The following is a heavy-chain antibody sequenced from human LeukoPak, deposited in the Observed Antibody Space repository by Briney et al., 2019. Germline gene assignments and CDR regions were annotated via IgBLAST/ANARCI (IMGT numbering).Heavy chain of an antibody. V-gene: IGHV4-4*02. CDR3: ASRQFPRENVFDY. CDR2: IYHSGST. Sequence: SETLSLTCAVSGGSISSSNWWSWVRQPPGKGLEWIGEIYHSGSTNYNPSLKSRVTISVDKSKNQFSLKLSSVTAADTAVYYCASRQFPRENVFDYWGQGTLVTVSS. D-gene: IGHD5-24*01. J-gene: IGHJ4*02. CDR1: GGSISSSNW.